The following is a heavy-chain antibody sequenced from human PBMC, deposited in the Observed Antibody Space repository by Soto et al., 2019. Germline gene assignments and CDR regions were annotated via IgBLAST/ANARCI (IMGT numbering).Heavy chain of an antibody. D-gene: IGHD3-22*01. Sequence: SETLSLTCTVSGGSISSGGYYWSWIRQHPGKGLEWIGYIYYSGSTYYNPSLKSRVTISVDTSKNQFSLKLSSVTAADTAVYYCARGAVVVGFDYWGQGTLVTVS. V-gene: IGHV4-31*03. CDR2: IYYSGST. CDR3: ARGAVVVGFDY. J-gene: IGHJ4*02. CDR1: GGSISSGGYY.